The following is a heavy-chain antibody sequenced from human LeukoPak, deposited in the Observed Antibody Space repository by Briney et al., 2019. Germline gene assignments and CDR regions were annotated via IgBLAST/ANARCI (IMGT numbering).Heavy chain of an antibody. CDR2: IYSDGGT. CDR3: ARDSNGPAF. CDR1: GFTVSNSY. J-gene: IGHJ4*02. Sequence: GGSLRLSCVASGFTVSNSYMSWVRQAPGKVLEWVSVIYSDGGTFYSDSVKGRFTISRDYSKSTLYLQMNSLRADDTAVYYCARDSNGPAFWGQGALVTVSS. V-gene: IGHV3-53*01. D-gene: IGHD6-19*01.